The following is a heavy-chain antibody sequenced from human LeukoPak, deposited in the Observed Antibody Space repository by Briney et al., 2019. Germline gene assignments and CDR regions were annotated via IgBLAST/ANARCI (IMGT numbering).Heavy chain of an antibody. CDR2: ISSSGGTI. Sequence: AGGSLRLSCAASGFTFRSYETNWVRQAPGKGLEWVSYISSSGGTIYYADSVKGRFTISRDNAKNSLYLQMSSLRAEDTAVYYCARDLTGPFDYWGQGTLVTVSS. J-gene: IGHJ4*02. D-gene: IGHD1-14*01. V-gene: IGHV3-48*03. CDR1: GFTFRSYE. CDR3: ARDLTGPFDY.